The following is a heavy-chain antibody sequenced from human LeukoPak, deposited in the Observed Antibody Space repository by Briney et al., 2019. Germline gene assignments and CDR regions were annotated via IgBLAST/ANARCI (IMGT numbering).Heavy chain of an antibody. J-gene: IGHJ6*03. CDR1: GVTSSSHA. D-gene: IGHD3-10*01. V-gene: IGHV3-23*01. Sequence: GGSLRLSCAASGVTSSSHAMKWVRQAPGKGLEWVSTISGSGGATYYAASVVGRFTISRDNSKNTVYLQMNSLRADDTAIYYCASGDFGYYCYMDVWGKGTTVTVSS. CDR2: ISGSGGAT. CDR3: ASGDFGYYCYMDV.